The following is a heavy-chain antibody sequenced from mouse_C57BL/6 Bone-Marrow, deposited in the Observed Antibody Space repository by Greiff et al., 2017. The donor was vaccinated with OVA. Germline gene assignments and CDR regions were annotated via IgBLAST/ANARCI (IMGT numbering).Heavy chain of an antibody. Sequence: EVQLQESGTVLARPGASVKMSCKTSGYTFTSYWMHWVKQRPGQGLEWIGAIYPGNSDTSYNQKFKGKAKLTAVTSASTAYMELSSLTNEDSAVYYCTRETTVVPYYFDYWGQGTTLTVSS. CDR3: TRETTVVPYYFDY. V-gene: IGHV1-5*01. D-gene: IGHD1-1*01. CDR2: IYPGNSDT. CDR1: GYTFTSYW. J-gene: IGHJ2*01.